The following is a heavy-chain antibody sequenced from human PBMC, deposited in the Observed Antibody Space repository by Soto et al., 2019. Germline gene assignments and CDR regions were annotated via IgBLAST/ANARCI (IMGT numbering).Heavy chain of an antibody. CDR3: ARDSGYCRSPGCKCAAFDI. CDR2: IKQDGSAR. J-gene: IGHJ3*02. V-gene: IGHV3-7*05. D-gene: IGHD2-2*01. Sequence: ESGGGLVQPGGSLRLSCAASGFTFRSYWMSWVRQTPGKGLEWVANIKQDGSARYYVDSVKGRFTISRDNAKNSLYLPMISLRAEDSAVYFCARDSGYCRSPGCKCAAFDIWGQGTMVTVSS. CDR1: GFTFRSYW.